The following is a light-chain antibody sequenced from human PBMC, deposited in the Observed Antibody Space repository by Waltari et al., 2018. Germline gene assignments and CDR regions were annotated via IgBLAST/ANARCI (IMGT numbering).Light chain of an antibody. J-gene: IGKJ4*01. Sequence: EIVMTQSPATLSVSPGDRATLSCRASQSVSSNLAWYQQKPGQAPMLLIYGASTSATGTPARFSGSGSGTEFTLTISSLQSEDFAVYYCQQYNNWPLTFGGGTKVEIK. CDR1: QSVSSN. V-gene: IGKV3-15*01. CDR3: QQYNNWPLT. CDR2: GAS.